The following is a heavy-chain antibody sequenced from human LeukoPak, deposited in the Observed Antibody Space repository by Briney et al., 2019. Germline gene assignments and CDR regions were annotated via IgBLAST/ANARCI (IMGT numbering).Heavy chain of an antibody. Sequence: GASVKVSCKASGGTFSSYAISWVRQAPGQGLEWMGGIIPIFGTANYAQKFQGGVTITTDESTSTAYMELSSLRSEDTAVYYCARADTGYCSSTSCYGAYYFDYWGQGTLVTVSS. CDR1: GGTFSSYA. CDR3: ARADTGYCSSTSCYGAYYFDY. CDR2: IIPIFGTA. V-gene: IGHV1-69*05. D-gene: IGHD2-2*01. J-gene: IGHJ4*02.